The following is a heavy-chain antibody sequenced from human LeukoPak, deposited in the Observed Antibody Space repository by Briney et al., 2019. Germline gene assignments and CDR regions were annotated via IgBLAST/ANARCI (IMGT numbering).Heavy chain of an antibody. J-gene: IGHJ4*02. CDR1: GFTISSYA. Sequence: GGSLRLSCAASGFTISSYAMSWVRQAPGKGLEWVSSISSSSSYIYYADSVKGRFTISRDNAKNSLYLQMNSLRAEDTAVYYCAGWERWRDYWGQGTLVTVSS. D-gene: IGHD1-26*01. CDR3: AGWERWRDY. V-gene: IGHV3-21*01. CDR2: ISSSSSYI.